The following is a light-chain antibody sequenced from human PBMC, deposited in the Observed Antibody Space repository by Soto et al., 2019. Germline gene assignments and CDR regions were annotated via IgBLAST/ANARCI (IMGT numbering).Light chain of an antibody. V-gene: IGKV3-20*01. CDR1: QSVSSSY. CDR2: GAS. CDR3: QQYGSSPKT. Sequence: EIVLTQSPGTLSLSPGERATLSCRASQSVSSSYLAWYQQKPGQAPRLLIYGASSRATGIPDRFSGSGSGTDFTLTISRLEPEDFAVYYCQQYGSSPKTFSQGTKLEIK. J-gene: IGKJ2*01.